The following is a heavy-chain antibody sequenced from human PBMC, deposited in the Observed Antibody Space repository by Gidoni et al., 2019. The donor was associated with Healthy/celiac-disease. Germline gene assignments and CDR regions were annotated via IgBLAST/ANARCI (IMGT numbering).Heavy chain of an antibody. CDR2: ISWNSGSI. CDR3: AKEGHIVVVTAPYFDY. Sequence: EVQLVESGGGLVQPGRSLRLSCAASGFTLDDYAMHWVRQAPGKGLEWVSGISWNSGSIGYADSVKGRFTISRDNAKNSLYLQMNSLRAEDTALYYCAKEGHIVVVTAPYFDYWGQGTLVTVSS. J-gene: IGHJ4*02. V-gene: IGHV3-9*01. CDR1: GFTLDDYA. D-gene: IGHD2-21*02.